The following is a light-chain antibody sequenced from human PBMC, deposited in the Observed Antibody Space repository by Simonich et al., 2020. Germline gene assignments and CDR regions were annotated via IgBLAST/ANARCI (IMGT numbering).Light chain of an antibody. CDR3: QQYYSTPWT. CDR1: QSVLYSSNHKNY. Sequence: DIVMTQSPDSLAVSLVESATINCKSSQSVLYSSNHKNYLAWYHQKPGQPPKLLIYWASTRESGVPDRFSGSGSGTDFTLTISSLQAEDVAVYYCQQYYSTPWTFGQGTKVEIK. CDR2: WAS. J-gene: IGKJ1*01. V-gene: IGKV4-1*01.